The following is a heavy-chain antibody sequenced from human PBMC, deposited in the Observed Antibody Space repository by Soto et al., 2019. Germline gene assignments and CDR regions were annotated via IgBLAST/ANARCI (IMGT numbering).Heavy chain of an antibody. CDR1: GFTFNNYA. CDR2: ISYDGGNS. J-gene: IGHJ4*02. CDR3: ARYLRWFGESLQFDF. D-gene: IGHD3-10*01. V-gene: IGHV3-30-3*01. Sequence: QVQLVESGGGVVQPGRSLRLSCAASGFTFNNYAIHWVRQAPGKGLEWVAIISYDGGNSYYADSVKGRFTISRDSANNALYLQMNSLRAEDTAIYYCARYLRWFGESLQFDFWGQGTLVTVSS.